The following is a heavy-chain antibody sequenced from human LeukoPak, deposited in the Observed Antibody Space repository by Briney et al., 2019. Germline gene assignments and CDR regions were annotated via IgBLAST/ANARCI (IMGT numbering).Heavy chain of an antibody. V-gene: IGHV3-7*01. CDR1: GFTFSSSW. CDR3: ARVGPSYYYYYMDA. Sequence: PGGSLRLSCSASGFTFSSSWMTWVRQAPGKGLEWVANIKQDGSEQYTADSLKGRFTISRDNDKKLVFLQMNSLRVDNTPVYYCARVGPSYYYYYMDAWGNGTTVIASS. J-gene: IGHJ6*03. CDR2: IKQDGSEQ.